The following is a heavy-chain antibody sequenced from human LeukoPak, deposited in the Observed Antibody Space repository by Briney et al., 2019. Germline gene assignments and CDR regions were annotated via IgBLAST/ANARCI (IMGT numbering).Heavy chain of an antibody. CDR1: GGTFSSYA. J-gene: IGHJ6*03. CDR3: ARLGAPDIVVVPAAMKGGIDYYYYYMDV. D-gene: IGHD2-2*01. Sequence: SVKVSCKASGGTFSSYAISWVRQAPGQGLEWMGGIIPIFGTANYAQRFQGRVTITADESTSTAYMELSSLRSEDTAVYYCARLGAPDIVVVPAAMKGGIDYYYYYMDVWGKGTTVTVSS. V-gene: IGHV1-69*01. CDR2: IIPIFGTA.